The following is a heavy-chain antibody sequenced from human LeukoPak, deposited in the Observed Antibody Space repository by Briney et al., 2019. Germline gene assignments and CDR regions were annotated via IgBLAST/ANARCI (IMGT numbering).Heavy chain of an antibody. Sequence: GGSLRLSCAASGFTFSSYAMSWVRQAPGKGLEWVSAISGSGGSTYYADSVKGRFTISRDNSKNTLYLQMNSLRAEDTAVYYCAKVSSNLLTMIVVVGYFDYWGQGTLVTVSS. V-gene: IGHV3-23*01. CDR3: AKVSSNLLTMIVVVGYFDY. D-gene: IGHD3-22*01. J-gene: IGHJ4*02. CDR2: ISGSGGST. CDR1: GFTFSSYA.